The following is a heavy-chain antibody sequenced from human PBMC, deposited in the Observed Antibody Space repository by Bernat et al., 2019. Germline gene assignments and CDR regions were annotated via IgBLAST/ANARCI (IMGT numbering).Heavy chain of an antibody. CDR2: ILGSGGTT. J-gene: IGHJ2*01. Sequence: EVQLLESGGALVQPGGCLRLSCAASGFTFSTYAMSWVRQAPEKGLEWVSTILGSGGTTYYADSVKGRFTISRDNSKNTVYLQMSGLRAEDTAVYYCAKDLKFSGTYSRTFDLWGRGTLVTVSS. CDR3: AKDLKFSGTYSRTFDL. V-gene: IGHV3-23*01. CDR1: GFTFSTYA. D-gene: IGHD1-26*01.